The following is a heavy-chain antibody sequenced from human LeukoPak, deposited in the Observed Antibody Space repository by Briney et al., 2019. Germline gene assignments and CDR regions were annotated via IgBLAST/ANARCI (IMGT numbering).Heavy chain of an antibody. CDR3: ARDGKGYCSSTSCWGSAFDI. CDR2: IYYSGST. D-gene: IGHD2-2*01. CDR1: GGSISSYY. V-gene: IGHV4-59*01. Sequence: ETLSLTCTVSGGSISSYYWSWIRQPPGKGLEWIGYIYYSGSTNYNPSLKSRVTISVDTSRNQFSLKLSSVTAADTAVYYCARDGKGYCSSTSCWGSAFDIWGQGTMVTVSS. J-gene: IGHJ3*02.